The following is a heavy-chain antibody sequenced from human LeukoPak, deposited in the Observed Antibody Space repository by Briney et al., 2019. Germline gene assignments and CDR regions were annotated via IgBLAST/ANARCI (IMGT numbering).Heavy chain of an antibody. CDR1: GGSISSYY. V-gene: IGHV4-59*08. CDR2: IYYSGST. J-gene: IGHJ4*02. Sequence: PSETLSLTCTVSGGSISSYYWSWIRQPPGKGLEWIGYIYYSGSTNYNPSLKSRVTISVDTSENQFSLKLSSVTAADTAVYYCARGALGYCSSTSCYFFDYWGQGTLVTVSS. D-gene: IGHD2-2*01. CDR3: ARGALGYCSSTSCYFFDY.